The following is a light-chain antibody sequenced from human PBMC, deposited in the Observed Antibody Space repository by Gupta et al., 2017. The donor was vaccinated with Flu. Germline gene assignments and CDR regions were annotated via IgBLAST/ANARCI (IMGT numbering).Light chain of an antibody. Sequence: QSALTQPRSVSASPGQSVTISCTGTSSDVGGYNYVSWYQQQPGKAPKLMIYDVSKRPSGVPDRFSGSKSGNTASLTISGLQAEDEADYYCCSYAGSYTWVFGGGTKLTVL. CDR1: SSDVGGYNY. CDR3: CSYAGSYTWV. CDR2: DVS. J-gene: IGLJ3*02. V-gene: IGLV2-11*01.